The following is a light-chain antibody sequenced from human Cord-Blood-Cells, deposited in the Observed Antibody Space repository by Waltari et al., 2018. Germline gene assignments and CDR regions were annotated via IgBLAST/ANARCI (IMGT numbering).Light chain of an antibody. V-gene: IGKV2-28*01. J-gene: IGKJ3*01. CDR3: MQALQTRG. CDR1: QSLLHSNGYNY. CDR2: LGS. Sequence: DIVMTQSPLSLPVTPGEPASISCRSSQSLLHSNGYNYLDWYLQKPGQSPQLLIYLGSNRASGVPDRCSGSGSGTDFTLKISRVEAEDVGVYYCMQALQTRGFGPGTKVDIK.